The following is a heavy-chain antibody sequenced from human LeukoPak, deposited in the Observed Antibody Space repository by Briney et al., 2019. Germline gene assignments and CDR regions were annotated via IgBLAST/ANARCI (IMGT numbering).Heavy chain of an antibody. Sequence: SETLSLTCTVSGGSISSGSYYWSWIRQPAGKGLEWIGRIYTSGSTNYNPSLKSRVTISVDTSKNQFSLKLSSVTAADTAVYYCAREGVWGKGTTVTISS. CDR3: AREGV. CDR2: IYTSGST. CDR1: GGSISSGSYY. V-gene: IGHV4-61*02. J-gene: IGHJ6*04.